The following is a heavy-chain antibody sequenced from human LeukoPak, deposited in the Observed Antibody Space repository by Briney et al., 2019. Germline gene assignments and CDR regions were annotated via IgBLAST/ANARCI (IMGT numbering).Heavy chain of an antibody. D-gene: IGHD5-24*01. Sequence: KSGGSLRLSCAASGFTFSSHGMHWVRQATGKGLEWVAVISYDGSNKYYADSVKGRFTISRDNSKNTLYLQMNSLRAEDTAVYYCAKAVEMATINYFDYWGQGTLVTVSS. CDR2: ISYDGSNK. V-gene: IGHV3-30*18. CDR3: AKAVEMATINYFDY. CDR1: GFTFSSHG. J-gene: IGHJ4*02.